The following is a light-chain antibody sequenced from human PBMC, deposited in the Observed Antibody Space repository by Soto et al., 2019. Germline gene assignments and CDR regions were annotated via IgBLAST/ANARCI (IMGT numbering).Light chain of an antibody. V-gene: IGKV3-15*01. CDR2: GAS. CDR1: QSVSTY. Sequence: EIVMTQSPATLSVSLGDRATLSCRASQSVSTYLDWYQQKPGQAPRLLIYGASTRATGIPARFSGSGPETDFTLTISSLQSEDFGVYYCQQYDSWPPSYTFGQGTKLEIK. CDR3: QQYDSWPPSYT. J-gene: IGKJ2*01.